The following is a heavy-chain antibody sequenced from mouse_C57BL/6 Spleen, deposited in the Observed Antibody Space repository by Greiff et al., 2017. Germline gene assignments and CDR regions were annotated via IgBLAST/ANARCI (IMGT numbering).Heavy chain of an antibody. V-gene: IGHV3-6*01. CDR2: ISYDGSN. CDR3: ARDPYSNFYWYFDV. CDR1: GYSITSGYY. J-gene: IGHJ1*03. D-gene: IGHD2-5*01. Sequence: EVQLQQSGPGLVKPSQSLSLTCSVTGYSITSGYYWNWIRQFPGNKLEWMGYISYDGSNNYNPSLKNRTSITRDPSKNQFFLKFNSVTTEDTATYCGARDPYSNFYWYFDVWGTGTTVTVSS.